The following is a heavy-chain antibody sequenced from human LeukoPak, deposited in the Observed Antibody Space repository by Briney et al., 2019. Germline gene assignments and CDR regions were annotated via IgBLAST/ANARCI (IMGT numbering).Heavy chain of an antibody. Sequence: GGSLRLSCVASGFTFTKCAMSWIRQAPGKGLDWVAIITATGDTAYYADSVKGRFTISRDNSRNTVYMQMDRLRAEDTDVYFCAKQRSEVVTAATNYWDQGTLVTVSS. CDR3: AKQRSEVVTAATNY. J-gene: IGHJ4*02. D-gene: IGHD2-15*01. V-gene: IGHV3-23*01. CDR2: ITATGDTA. CDR1: GFTFTKCA.